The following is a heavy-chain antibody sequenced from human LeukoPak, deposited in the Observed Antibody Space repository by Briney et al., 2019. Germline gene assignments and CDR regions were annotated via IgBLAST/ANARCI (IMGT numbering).Heavy chain of an antibody. Sequence: PRGPLRLSCATSGFRLSAYQMVWVRQAPALALEWTSSITGNGNSNYDVDAVKDQFSISRDNAKNSLYLQMNILRAEDTAMYYCARAICSRGRCYSLVTFDMWGQGAMATVSS. CDR3: ARAICSRGRCYSLVTFDM. CDR1: GFRLSAYQ. V-gene: IGHV3-48*03. D-gene: IGHD2-15*01. CDR2: ITGNGNSN. J-gene: IGHJ3*02.